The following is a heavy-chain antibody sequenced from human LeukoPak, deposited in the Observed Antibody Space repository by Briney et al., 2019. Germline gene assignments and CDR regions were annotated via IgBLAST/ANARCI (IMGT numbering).Heavy chain of an antibody. CDR2: ISYDGSNE. J-gene: IGHJ6*02. V-gene: IGHV3-30*18. CDR3: AKAYGGYESHYYYYGMDV. CDR1: GITFSTCA. D-gene: IGHD5-12*01. Sequence: GGSLRLSCAASGITFSTCAMSWVRQAPGKGLEWVVVISYDGSNEYYADSVKGRFTISRDNSKNTLYLQMDSLRAEDTAAYYCAKAYGGYESHYYYYGMDVWGQGTTVTVSS.